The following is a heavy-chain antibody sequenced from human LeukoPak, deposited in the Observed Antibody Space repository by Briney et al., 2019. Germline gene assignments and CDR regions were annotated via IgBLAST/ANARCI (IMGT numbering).Heavy chain of an antibody. J-gene: IGHJ4*02. V-gene: IGHV4-39*07. Sequence: SETLSLTCTVSGGSISSSSYYWGWIRQPPGKGLEWIGSIYYSGSTYYNPSLNSRVTISVDTSKNQFSLKLSSVTAADTAVYYCARGPNSSSWYALDYWGQGTLVTVSS. CDR3: ARGPNSSSWYALDY. D-gene: IGHD6-13*01. CDR1: GGSISSSSYY. CDR2: IYYSGST.